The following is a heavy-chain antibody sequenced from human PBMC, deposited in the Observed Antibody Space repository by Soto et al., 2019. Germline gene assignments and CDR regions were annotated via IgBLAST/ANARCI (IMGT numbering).Heavy chain of an antibody. J-gene: IGHJ4*02. CDR2: ISWDGLAQ. Sequence: VGSLRLSCEASGFTFSRYGMHWVRQAPGMGLEWVAVISWDGLAQYYGDSVKGRFTISRDNSQSTLYLQMNSLRTEDTAIYYCAKETIQVGGPNYFDYWGQGVLVTVSS. V-gene: IGHV3-30*18. D-gene: IGHD1-1*01. CDR1: GFTFSRYG. CDR3: AKETIQVGGPNYFDY.